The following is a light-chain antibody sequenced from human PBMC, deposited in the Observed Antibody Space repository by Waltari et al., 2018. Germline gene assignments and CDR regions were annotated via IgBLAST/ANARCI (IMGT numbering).Light chain of an antibody. V-gene: IGKV3-20*01. CDR1: QSVSRA. J-gene: IGKJ1*01. Sequence: EIVLTQSPGTLSLSLGERATVSCRASQSVSRALAWYQQKPGQAPRLLIYGASTRATGIPDSFSGSGFGTDFSLTISRLGPDDFAIYYCQHYLRLPVTFGQGTTVEI. CDR3: QHYLRLPVT. CDR2: GAS.